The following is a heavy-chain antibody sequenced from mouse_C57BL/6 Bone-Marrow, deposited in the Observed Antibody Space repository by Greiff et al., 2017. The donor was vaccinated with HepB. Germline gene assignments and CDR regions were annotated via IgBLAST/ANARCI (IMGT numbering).Heavy chain of an antibody. CDR1: GYTFTSYW. CDR2: IYPGNSDT. J-gene: IGHJ4*01. CDR3: TRGELIYAMAW. V-gene: IGHV1-5*01. Sequence: EVQLQQSGTVLVRPGASVKMSCKASGYTFTSYWMHWVKQRPGQGLEWIGAIYPGNSDTSYNQKFKGKATLTAVTSASTAYMELSSLTNEDSAVYYCTRGELIYAMAWWDQGTSVTVYS.